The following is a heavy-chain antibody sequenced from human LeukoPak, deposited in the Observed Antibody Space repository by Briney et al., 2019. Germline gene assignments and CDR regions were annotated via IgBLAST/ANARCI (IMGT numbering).Heavy chain of an antibody. D-gene: IGHD2-2*01. CDR3: APWGYCSSTSCPS. Sequence: GASVKVSCKVSGYTLTELSMHWVRQAPGKGLEWMGGFDPEDGETIYAQKFQGRVTTTEDTSTDTAYMELSSLRSEDTAVYYCAPWGYCSSTSCPSWGQGTLVTVSS. V-gene: IGHV1-24*01. CDR2: FDPEDGET. CDR1: GYTLTELS. J-gene: IGHJ5*02.